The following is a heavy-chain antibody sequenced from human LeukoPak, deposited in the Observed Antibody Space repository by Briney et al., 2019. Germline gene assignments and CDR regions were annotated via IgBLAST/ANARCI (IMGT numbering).Heavy chain of an antibody. V-gene: IGHV4-39*07. J-gene: IGHJ5*02. CDR3: ARARFNWNDEVLWFDP. CDR2: IYYSGST. Sequence: SETLSLTCTVSGGSISSGSYYWGWIRQPPGKGLEWIGSIYYSGSTYYNPSLKSRVTISVDTSKNQFSLKLSSVTAADTAVYYCARARFNWNDEVLWFDPWGQGTLVTVSS. D-gene: IGHD1-20*01. CDR1: GGSISSGSYY.